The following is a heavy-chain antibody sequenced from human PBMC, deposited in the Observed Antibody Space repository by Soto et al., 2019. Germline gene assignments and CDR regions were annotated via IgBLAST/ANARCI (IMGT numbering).Heavy chain of an antibody. J-gene: IGHJ5*02. CDR1: GGSISGSSYY. Sequence: SETLSLTCTVSGGSISGSSYYWGWIRQPPGKGLEWIGSIYYSGSTYYNPSLKSRVTISVDTSKNQFSLKLSSVTAADTAVYYCARLLWFGEFSWFDPWGQGTLVTVSS. CDR3: ARLLWFGEFSWFDP. CDR2: IYYSGST. D-gene: IGHD3-10*01. V-gene: IGHV4-39*01.